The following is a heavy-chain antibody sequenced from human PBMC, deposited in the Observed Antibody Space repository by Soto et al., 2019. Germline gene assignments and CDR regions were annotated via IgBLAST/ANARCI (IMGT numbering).Heavy chain of an antibody. V-gene: IGHV3-23*01. CDR1: GFTFNDFA. D-gene: IGHD2-15*01. Sequence: GGSLRLSCAASGFTFNDFAINWVRQTPGKGLEWVSVISATGDTTYNADSVKGRFTISRDNSKNTAYLQMNSLRVEDTALYYCANVYCSYPKSSFHFWGPGTLVTVSS. CDR3: ANVYCSYPKSSFHF. J-gene: IGHJ4*02. CDR2: ISATGDTT.